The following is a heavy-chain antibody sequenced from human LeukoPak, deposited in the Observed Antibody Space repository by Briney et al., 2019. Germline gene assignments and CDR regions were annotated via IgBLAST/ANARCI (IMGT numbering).Heavy chain of an antibody. V-gene: IGHV4-4*02. Sequence: SETLSLTCAVSGDSISNNYWWRWVRQFPGKGLEWIGEIYRSGSTNYNPSLKSRVTISIDKSKNQFSLNLSSVTAADTAVYYCVRANGDYLFYFDYWGQGTLVTVSS. CDR1: GDSISNNYW. CDR2: IYRSGST. D-gene: IGHD4-17*01. CDR3: VRANGDYLFYFDY. J-gene: IGHJ4*02.